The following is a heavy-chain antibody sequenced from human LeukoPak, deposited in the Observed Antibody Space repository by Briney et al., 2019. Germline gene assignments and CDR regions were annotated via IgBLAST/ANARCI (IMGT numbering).Heavy chain of an antibody. J-gene: IGHJ6*02. CDR1: GFTVSSNY. V-gene: IGHV3-53*04. Sequence: PGGSLRLSCAASGFTVSSNYMSWVGQAPGKGLEWVSVIYSGGSTYYADSVKGRFTISRHNSKNTLYLQMNSLRAEDTAVYYCASCTYGESRYYYYGMDVWGQGTTVTVSS. D-gene: IGHD4-17*01. CDR3: ASCTYGESRYYYYGMDV. CDR2: IYSGGST.